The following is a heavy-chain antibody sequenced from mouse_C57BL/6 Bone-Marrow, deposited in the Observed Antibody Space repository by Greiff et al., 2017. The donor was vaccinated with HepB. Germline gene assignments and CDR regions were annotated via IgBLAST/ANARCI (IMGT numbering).Heavy chain of an antibody. D-gene: IGHD3-1*01. CDR2: ILPGSGST. J-gene: IGHJ2*01. CDR1: GYTFTGYW. V-gene: IGHV1-9*01. CDR3: ARTRSSARATHFDY. Sequence: QVQLQQSGAELMKPGASVKLSCKATGYTFTGYWIEWVKQRPGHGLEWIGEILPGSGSTNYNEKFKGKATFTADTSSNTAYMQLSSLTTEDSAIYYCARTRSSARATHFDYWGQGTTLTVSS.